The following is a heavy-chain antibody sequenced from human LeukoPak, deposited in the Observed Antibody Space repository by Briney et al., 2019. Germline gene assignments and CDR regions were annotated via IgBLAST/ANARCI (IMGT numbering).Heavy chain of an antibody. CDR1: GFTFSSYA. J-gene: IGHJ6*03. CDR3: AKVAEMATIWGKYYYYMDV. D-gene: IGHD5-24*01. CDR2: ISYDGSNK. V-gene: IGHV3-30*04. Sequence: PGGSLRLSCAASGFTFSSYAMHWVRQAPGKGLEWVAVISYDGSNKYYADSVKGRFTISRDNSKNTLYLQMNSLRAEDTAVYYCAKVAEMATIWGKYYYYMDVWGKGTTLTVSS.